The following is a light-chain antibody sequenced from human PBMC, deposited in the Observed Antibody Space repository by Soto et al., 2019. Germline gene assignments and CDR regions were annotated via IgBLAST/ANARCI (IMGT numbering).Light chain of an antibody. Sequence: IQMTQSPSSLSVSVGDRVTITCRASQSIGGFLNWYQQKLGKAPKLLIYAASSLQSGVPSRFSGSGSGTDFTLTISSLQPEDFATYYCIQDYNYPLTFGGGTKVDIK. CDR1: QSIGGF. V-gene: IGKV1-6*01. CDR3: IQDYNYPLT. J-gene: IGKJ4*01. CDR2: AAS.